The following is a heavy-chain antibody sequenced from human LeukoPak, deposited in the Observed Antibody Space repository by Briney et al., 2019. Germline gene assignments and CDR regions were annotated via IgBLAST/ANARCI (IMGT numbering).Heavy chain of an antibody. CDR1: GGSISSHY. Sequence: SETLSLTCTVSGGSISSHYWSWIRQPPGKGLEWIGYIYPSGSTNYNPSLKSRVTISVDTSKSQFSLKLNSVTAADAAVYYCARSLVARVYFDYWGQGTLVTVSS. CDR3: ARSLVARVYFDY. V-gene: IGHV4-4*09. CDR2: IYPSGST. J-gene: IGHJ4*02.